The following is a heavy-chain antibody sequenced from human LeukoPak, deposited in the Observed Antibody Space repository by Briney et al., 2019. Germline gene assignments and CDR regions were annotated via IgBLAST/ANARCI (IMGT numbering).Heavy chain of an antibody. CDR3: ARDGAVAGPD. V-gene: IGHV3-7*01. D-gene: IGHD6-19*01. CDR1: GFTFSSYW. Sequence: GGSLRLSCAASGFTFSSYWMSWIRQAPGKGLEWVANIKEDGSEKYYVDAVKGRFTISRDNAKSSLSLQMNSLRVEDTAIYYCARDGAVAGPDWGQGTLVTVSS. CDR2: IKEDGSEK. J-gene: IGHJ4*02.